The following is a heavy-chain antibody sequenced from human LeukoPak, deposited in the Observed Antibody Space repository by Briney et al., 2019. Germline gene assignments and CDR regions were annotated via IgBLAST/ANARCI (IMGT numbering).Heavy chain of an antibody. CDR1: GGSISSYY. CDR2: IYYSGST. Sequence: SETLSLTYTVSGGSISSYYWTWIRQPPGKGLEWIGYIYYSGSTNYNPSLKSRVTISVDTSKNQFSLKLSSVTAADTAVYYCARHGGAYGDYWYYFDYWGQGTLVTVSS. J-gene: IGHJ4*02. D-gene: IGHD4-17*01. V-gene: IGHV4-59*08. CDR3: ARHGGAYGDYWYYFDY.